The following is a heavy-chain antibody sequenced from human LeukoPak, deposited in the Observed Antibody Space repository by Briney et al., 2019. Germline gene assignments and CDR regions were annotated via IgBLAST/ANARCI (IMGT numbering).Heavy chain of an antibody. CDR3: AKDLFGSSGYYHPVDY. CDR1: GFTFSSYG. J-gene: IGHJ4*02. CDR2: ISYDGSNK. D-gene: IGHD3-22*01. V-gene: IGHV3-30*18. Sequence: GGSLRLSCAASGFTFSSYGMHWVRQAPGKGLEWVAVISYDGSNKYYADSVKGRFTISRDNSENTLYLQMNSLRAEDTAVYYCAKDLFGSSGYYHPVDYWGQGTLVTVSS.